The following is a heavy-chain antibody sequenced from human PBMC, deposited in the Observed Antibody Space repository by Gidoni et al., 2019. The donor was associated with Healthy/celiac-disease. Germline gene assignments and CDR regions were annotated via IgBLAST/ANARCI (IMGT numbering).Heavy chain of an antibody. D-gene: IGHD6-13*01. CDR1: GGTFSRYA. J-gene: IGHJ6*03. V-gene: IGHV1-69*04. CDR2: IIPILGIA. CDR3: ARGGQQLVRDYYYYMDV. Sequence: GGTFSRYAISWVRQAPGQGLEWMGRIIPILGIANYAQKFQGRVTITADKSTSTAYMELSSLRSEDTAVYYCARGGQQLVRDYYYYMDVWGKGTTVTVSS.